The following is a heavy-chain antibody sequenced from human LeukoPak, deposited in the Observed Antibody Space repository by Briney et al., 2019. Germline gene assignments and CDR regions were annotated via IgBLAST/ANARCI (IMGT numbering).Heavy chain of an antibody. CDR3: ARMTTYVSGGYSDY. CDR1: GFTFTNYW. V-gene: IGHV5-51*01. J-gene: IGHJ4*02. CDR2: IYPADSDT. Sequence: GESLQISCKGSGFTFTNYWIGWVRQMPGKGLEWMGIIYPADSDTRYSPSFQGQVTISADKSISTAYLQWSSLKASDAAMYYCARMTTYVSGGYSDYWGQGTLVTVSS. D-gene: IGHD3-10*01.